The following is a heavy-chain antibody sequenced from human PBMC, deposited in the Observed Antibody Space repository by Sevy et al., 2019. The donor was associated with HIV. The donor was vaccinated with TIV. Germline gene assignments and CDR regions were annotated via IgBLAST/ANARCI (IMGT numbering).Heavy chain of an antibody. Sequence: GGSLRLSCAASGFTFSSYKMIWVRQAPGKGLEWVSSISSSSTYISYADSVKGRFTISRDNAESSLFLQMNSLRAEDTAVYYWACLYNGFDYWGQGTLVTVSS. CDR1: GFTFSSYK. J-gene: IGHJ4*02. V-gene: IGHV3-21*01. D-gene: IGHD1-20*01. CDR3: ACLYNGFDY. CDR2: ISSSSTYI.